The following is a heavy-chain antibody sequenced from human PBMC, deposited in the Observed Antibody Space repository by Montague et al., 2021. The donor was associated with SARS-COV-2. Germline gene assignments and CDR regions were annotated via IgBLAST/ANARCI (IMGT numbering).Heavy chain of an antibody. J-gene: IGHJ4*02. Sequence: SETLSLTCAVYGGSLSGYYWTWIRQAPGKGLEWIGEINHGGSTYYSPALESRLTISLDTSKNQFSLKLDSVTAADTATYYCARSHASRGNDYFGAWGQGALVIVSS. D-gene: IGHD4-23*01. CDR2: INHGGST. CDR3: ARSHASRGNDYFGA. CDR1: GGSLSGYY. V-gene: IGHV4-34*01.